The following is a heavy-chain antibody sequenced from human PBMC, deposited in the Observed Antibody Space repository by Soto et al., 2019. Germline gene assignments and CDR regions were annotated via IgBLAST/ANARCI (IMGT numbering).Heavy chain of an antibody. CDR1: GGSISSSSYY. J-gene: IGHJ4*02. Sequence: SETLSLTCTVSGGSISSSSYYWGWIRQPPGKGLEWIGSIYYSGSTYYNPSLKSRVTISVDTSKNQFSLKLSSVTAADTAVYYCARGVGGSGSYYNTWGQGTLVTVSS. V-gene: IGHV4-39*01. CDR3: ARGVGGSGSYYNT. CDR2: IYYSGST. D-gene: IGHD3-10*01.